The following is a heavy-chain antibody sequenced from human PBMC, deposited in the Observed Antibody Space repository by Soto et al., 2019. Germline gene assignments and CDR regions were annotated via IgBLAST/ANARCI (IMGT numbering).Heavy chain of an antibody. D-gene: IGHD6-13*01. CDR3: ARDLQPNFDY. CDR1: GFTFSSYS. Sequence: EVQLVESGGGLVKPGGSLRLSCAASGFTFSSYSMNWVRQAPGKGLEWVSSISSSSSYIYYADSMKGRFTISRDNAKNSLYLQMNSLRAEDTAVYYCARDLQPNFDYWGQGTLVTVSS. V-gene: IGHV3-21*01. CDR2: ISSSSSYI. J-gene: IGHJ4*02.